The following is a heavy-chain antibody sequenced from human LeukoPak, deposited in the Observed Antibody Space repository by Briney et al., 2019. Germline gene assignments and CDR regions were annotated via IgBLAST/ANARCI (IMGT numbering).Heavy chain of an antibody. CDR1: GFTFSSYS. V-gene: IGHV3-21*01. Sequence: GGSLRLSCAASGFTFSSYSMNWVRQAPGKGLEWVSSVSCSSSYIYYADSVKGRFTISRDNAKNSLYLQMNILRAEDTAVYYCARDWVGYFTYWGQGTLVTASS. CDR2: VSCSSSYI. D-gene: IGHD1-26*01. J-gene: IGHJ4*02. CDR3: ARDWVGYFTY.